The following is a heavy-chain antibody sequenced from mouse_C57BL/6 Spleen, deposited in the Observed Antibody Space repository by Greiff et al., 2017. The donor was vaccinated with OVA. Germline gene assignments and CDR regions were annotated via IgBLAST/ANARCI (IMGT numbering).Heavy chain of an antibody. V-gene: IGHV1-15*01. D-gene: IGHD2-14*01. CDR3: TRSGVPHFDY. Sequence: QVQLQQSGAELVRPGASVTLSCKASGYTFTDYEMHWVKQTPVHGLEWIGAIDPETGGTAYNQKFKGKAILTADKSSSTAYMELRSLTSEDSAVYYCTRSGVPHFDYWGQGTTLTVSS. J-gene: IGHJ2*01. CDR2: IDPETGGT. CDR1: GYTFTDYE.